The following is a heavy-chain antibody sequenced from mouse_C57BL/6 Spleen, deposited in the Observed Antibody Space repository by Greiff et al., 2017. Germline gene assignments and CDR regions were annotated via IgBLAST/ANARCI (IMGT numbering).Heavy chain of an antibody. J-gene: IGHJ2*01. D-gene: IGHD1-1*01. CDR1: GYTFTSYW. Sequence: EVQVVESGTVLARPGASVKMSCKTSGYTFTSYWMHWVKQRPGQGLEWIGAIYPGNSDTSYNQKFKGKAKLTAVTSASTAYMELSSLTNEDSAVYYCTRSKYYGSYYFDYWGQGTTLTVSS. CDR3: TRSKYYGSYYFDY. V-gene: IGHV1-5*01. CDR2: IYPGNSDT.